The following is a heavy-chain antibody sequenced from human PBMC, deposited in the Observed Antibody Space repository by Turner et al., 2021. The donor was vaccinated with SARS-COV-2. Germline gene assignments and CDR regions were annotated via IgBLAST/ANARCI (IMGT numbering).Heavy chain of an antibody. CDR3: AKEGLLVSLDY. Sequence: QVQLVESGGGVVQPGRSLRLSCAASGFTFSSDGMHWVRQAPGKGLEWVAVRSYDGSNKYYADSVKGRFTISRDNSKNTLSLQMNSLRAEDTAVYYCAKEGLLVSLDYWGQGTPVTVSS. J-gene: IGHJ4*02. V-gene: IGHV3-30*18. D-gene: IGHD2-15*01. CDR1: GFTFSSDG. CDR2: RSYDGSNK.